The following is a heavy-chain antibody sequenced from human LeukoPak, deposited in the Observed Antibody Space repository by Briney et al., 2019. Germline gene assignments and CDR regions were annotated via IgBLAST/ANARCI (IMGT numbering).Heavy chain of an antibody. Sequence: SGTLSLTCSVSGGSLNSGAYYWGCDRQHPGKGLESSIYIAYSRSTYYNPSLKSRVSIAGDTSKNQFSLTVSSVTAADTAVYYCAGMPWGSVVVTPYYFDYWGQGTLVTVSS. CDR3: AGMPWGSVVVTPYYFDY. CDR1: GGSLNSGAYY. V-gene: IGHV4-31*03. CDR2: IAYSRST. D-gene: IGHD2-21*02. J-gene: IGHJ4*02.